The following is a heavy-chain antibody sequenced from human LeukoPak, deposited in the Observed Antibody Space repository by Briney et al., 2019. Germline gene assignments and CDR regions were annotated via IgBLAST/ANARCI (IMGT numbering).Heavy chain of an antibody. CDR1: GFTFSSYW. V-gene: IGHV3-74*01. J-gene: IGHJ4*02. Sequence: GGSLRLSCAASGFTFSSYWMHLVRQAPGKGLVWVSRINSDGSSTSYADSVKGRFTISRDNAKNTLYLQMNSLRAEDTAVYYCARDPSIVGVEYYFDYWGQGTLVTVSS. CDR3: ARDPSIVGVEYYFDY. CDR2: INSDGSST. D-gene: IGHD1-26*01.